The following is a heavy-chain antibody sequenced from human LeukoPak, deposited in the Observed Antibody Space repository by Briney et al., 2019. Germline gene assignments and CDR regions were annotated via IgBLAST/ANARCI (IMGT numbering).Heavy chain of an antibody. CDR3: ARERATLGVVVPSWYFDL. CDR2: ISSSGSTI. D-gene: IGHD2-21*01. CDR1: GFTFSSYE. J-gene: IGHJ2*01. Sequence: PGGSLRLSCAASGFTFSSYEMNWVRQAPGKGLEWVSYISSSGSTIYYADSVKGRFTISRDNAKNSLYLQMNSLRAEDTAVYYCARERATLGVVVPSWYFDLWGRGTLVTVSS. V-gene: IGHV3-48*03.